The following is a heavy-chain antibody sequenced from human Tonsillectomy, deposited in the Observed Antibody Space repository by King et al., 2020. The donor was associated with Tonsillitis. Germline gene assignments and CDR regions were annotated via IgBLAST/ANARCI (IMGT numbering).Heavy chain of an antibody. D-gene: IGHD3-3*01. CDR3: ARDITISFYGMDV. Sequence: VQLVESGGGLVQPGRSLRLSCASSGFSFDNYAMHWVRQAPGKGLEWGSVISWNSGTIGDADSVRGRFTISRDNAKNSLYLQMNSLRAEDTALYYCARDITISFYGMDVWGQGTTVTVS. CDR2: ISWNSGTI. CDR1: GFSFDNYA. V-gene: IGHV3-9*01. J-gene: IGHJ6*02.